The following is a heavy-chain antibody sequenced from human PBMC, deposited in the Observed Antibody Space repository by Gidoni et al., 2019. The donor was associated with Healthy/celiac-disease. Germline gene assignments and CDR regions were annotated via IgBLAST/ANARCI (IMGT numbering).Heavy chain of an antibody. Sequence: QFTLKESGPVLVKPTETLTLTCTFSGFSLSNARMGVSWIRQPPGKALEWLAHIFSNDEKSYSTSLKSRLTISKDTSKSQVVLTMTNMDPVDTATYYCARSHCSSTSCFNWFDPWGQGTLVTVSS. V-gene: IGHV2-26*01. CDR2: IFSNDEK. D-gene: IGHD2-2*01. J-gene: IGHJ5*02. CDR3: ARSHCSSTSCFNWFDP. CDR1: GFSLSNARMG.